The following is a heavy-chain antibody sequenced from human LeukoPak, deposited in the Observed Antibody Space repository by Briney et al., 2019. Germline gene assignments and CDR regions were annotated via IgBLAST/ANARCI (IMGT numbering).Heavy chain of an antibody. V-gene: IGHV3-53*01. CDR1: GFTVSSNY. J-gene: IGHJ4*02. CDR2: IYSGGST. Sequence: TGGSLRLSCAASGFTVSSNYMSWVRQAPGKGLEWVSVIYSGGSTYYADSVKGRFTISRDNSKNTLYLQMNSLRAEDTAVYYCARSNPDIRSTKSYFAYWGQGTLVTVSS. D-gene: IGHD2-8*01. CDR3: ARSNPDIRSTKSYFAY.